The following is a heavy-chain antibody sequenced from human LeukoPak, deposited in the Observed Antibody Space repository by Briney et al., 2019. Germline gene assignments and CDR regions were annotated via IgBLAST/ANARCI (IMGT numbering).Heavy chain of an antibody. Sequence: GGSLRFSCAASGFTFSSYEMNWVRQAPGKGLEWVSYISSSDSTIYYADSVKGRFTISRDNAKSSLFLQMNSLRVEDTAVYYCARGDTAMVDYWGQGTLVTVSS. V-gene: IGHV3-48*03. J-gene: IGHJ4*02. CDR3: ARGDTAMVDY. CDR1: GFTFSSYE. D-gene: IGHD5-18*01. CDR2: ISSSDSTI.